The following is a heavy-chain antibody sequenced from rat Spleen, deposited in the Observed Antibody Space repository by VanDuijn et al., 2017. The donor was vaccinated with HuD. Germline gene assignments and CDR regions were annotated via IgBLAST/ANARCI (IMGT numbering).Heavy chain of an antibody. CDR3: ARLGITDYWYFDF. D-gene: IGHD1-9*01. V-gene: IGHV5-29*01. J-gene: IGHJ1*01. Sequence: EVQLVESDGGLVQPGRSLKLSCAASGFTFSDYYMAWVRQAPTKGLEWVATINYDGSSTYYRDSVKGRFTISRDNAKSSLYLQMNSLKSEDTATYYCARLGITDYWYFDFWGPGTMVTVSS. CDR1: GFTFSDYY. CDR2: INYDGSST.